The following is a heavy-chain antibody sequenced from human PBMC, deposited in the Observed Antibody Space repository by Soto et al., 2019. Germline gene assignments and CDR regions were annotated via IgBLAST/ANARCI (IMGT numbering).Heavy chain of an antibody. CDR1: GFIFSDFG. J-gene: IGHJ3*02. V-gene: IGHV3-30*03. D-gene: IGHD6-13*01. Sequence: PGGSLRLSCEASGFIFSDFGMHWVRQAPGKGLEWVAVISYDGNNKYYAQSVKGRFTISRDNSKNTLYLQMNSLRAEDTAVYYCARGSYRSYSSSRYPNDAFDIWGQGTMVTVSS. CDR2: ISYDGNNK. CDR3: ARGSYRSYSSSRYPNDAFDI.